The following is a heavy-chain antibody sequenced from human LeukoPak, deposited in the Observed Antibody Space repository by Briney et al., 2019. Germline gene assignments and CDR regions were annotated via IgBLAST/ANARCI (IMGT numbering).Heavy chain of an antibody. CDR3: GRGIQSFDP. J-gene: IGHJ5*02. CDR1: GYSLTDYY. Sequence: GASVKVSCKASGYSLTDYYLHWVRQAPGQRLEWMGWINPNNGETKFAQKFQARVTLTRDTSMSAAYMEISRLTYDDTAVYYCGRGIQSFDPWGQGTLVTVSS. CDR2: INPNNGET. V-gene: IGHV1-2*02.